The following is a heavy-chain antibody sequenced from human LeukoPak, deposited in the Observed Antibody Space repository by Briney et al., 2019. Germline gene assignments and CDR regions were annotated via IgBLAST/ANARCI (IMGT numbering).Heavy chain of an antibody. Sequence: AEALTLPCAVSTYPFSSGYHWGWLRQPPGRGLECIGSICHSGNTYYNPSVKSLDTISVDTSKNQFSLKVSSVNDVDTAVYYCARVGDSYDYGGNRYFDYWGQGTLVTVSS. CDR3: ARVGDSYDYGGNRYFDY. V-gene: IGHV4-38-2*01. D-gene: IGHD4-23*01. J-gene: IGHJ4*02. CDR2: ICHSGNT. CDR1: TYPFSSGYH.